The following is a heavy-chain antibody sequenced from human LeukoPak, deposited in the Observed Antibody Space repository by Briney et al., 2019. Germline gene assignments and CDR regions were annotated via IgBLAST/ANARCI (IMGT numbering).Heavy chain of an antibody. Sequence: ASVEVSCKASGYTFTGYYMHWVRQAPGQGLEWMGRINPNSGGTNYAQKFQGRVTMTRDTSISTAYMELSRLRSDDTAVYYCARVSEWLGYYFDYWGQGTLVTVSS. D-gene: IGHD6-19*01. J-gene: IGHJ4*02. V-gene: IGHV1-2*06. CDR2: INPNSGGT. CDR1: GYTFTGYY. CDR3: ARVSEWLGYYFDY.